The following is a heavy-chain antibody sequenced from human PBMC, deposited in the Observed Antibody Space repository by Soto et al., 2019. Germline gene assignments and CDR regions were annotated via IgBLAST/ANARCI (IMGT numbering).Heavy chain of an antibody. J-gene: IGHJ5*02. CDR1: GYSFTSYW. CDR2: IYPGDSDT. D-gene: IGHD3-3*01. V-gene: IGHV5-51*01. CDR3: ARISEWLSRRVNWFDP. Sequence: PGESLKISCKGSGYSFTSYWIGWERQMPGKGLEWMGIIYPGDSDTRYSPSFQGQVTISADKSISTAYLQWSSLKASDTAMYYCARISEWLSRRVNWFDPWGQGTLVTVSS.